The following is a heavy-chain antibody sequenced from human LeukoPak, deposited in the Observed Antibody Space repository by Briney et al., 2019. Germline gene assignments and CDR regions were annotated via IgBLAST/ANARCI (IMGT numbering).Heavy chain of an antibody. D-gene: IGHD1-1*01. Sequence: GGSLRLSCAASAFTFSDSWMSWVGQAPGKGLEWVANINPDGSAQHYVDSVRGRFTISRDNARSLVYLQVNSLRAEDTAVYYCAKDFGTTGTPHFWGQGTLVTVSS. CDR2: INPDGSAQ. V-gene: IGHV3-7*03. CDR3: AKDFGTTGTPHF. J-gene: IGHJ4*02. CDR1: AFTFSDSW.